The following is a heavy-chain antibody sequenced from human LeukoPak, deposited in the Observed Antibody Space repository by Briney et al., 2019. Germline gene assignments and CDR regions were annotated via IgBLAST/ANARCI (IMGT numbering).Heavy chain of an antibody. CDR3: QTYYYDSSSAFDI. J-gene: IGHJ3*02. Sequence: ASVKVSCKVSGYTLTELSMHWVRQAPGKGLEWMGGFDPEDGETIYAQKFQGRVTMTEDTSTDTAYMELSSLRSEGTAVYYCQTYYYDSSSAFDIWGQGTMVTVSS. CDR2: FDPEDGET. CDR1: GYTLTELS. D-gene: IGHD3-22*01. V-gene: IGHV1-24*01.